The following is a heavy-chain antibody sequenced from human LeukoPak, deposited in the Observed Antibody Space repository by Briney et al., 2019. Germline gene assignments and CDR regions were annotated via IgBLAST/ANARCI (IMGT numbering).Heavy chain of an antibody. J-gene: IGHJ6*04. CDR3: ARERRPYDILTGSNYYYGMDV. CDR1: GFTVSSNY. Sequence: GGSLRLYCAASGFTVSSNYMSWVRQAPGKGLEWVSVIYSGGSTYYADSVKGRFTISGDNSKNTLYLQMNSLRAEDTAVYYCARERRPYDILTGSNYYYGMDVWGKGTTVTVSS. V-gene: IGHV3-53*01. CDR2: IYSGGST. D-gene: IGHD3-9*01.